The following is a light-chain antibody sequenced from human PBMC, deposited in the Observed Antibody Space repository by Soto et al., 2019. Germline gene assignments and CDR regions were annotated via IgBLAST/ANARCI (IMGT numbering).Light chain of an antibody. CDR2: GAS. Sequence: EIVVKKSPATLSVSQGERGAXSCRASQSVSSSYLAWYQQKPGEARRLLICGASKRAAGIAERFGSSGSGTDFTLTISRLEAEDFAVYYRQQYDGLLLTFGGG. CDR1: QSVSSSY. CDR3: QQYDGLLLT. J-gene: IGKJ4*01. V-gene: IGKV3-20*01.